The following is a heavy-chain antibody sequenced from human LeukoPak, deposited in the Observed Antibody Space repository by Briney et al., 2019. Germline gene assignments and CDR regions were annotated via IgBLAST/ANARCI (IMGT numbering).Heavy chain of an antibody. V-gene: IGHV3-74*01. D-gene: IGHD3-10*01. CDR3: ARARPDGASYFDY. Sequence: GGSLRLSCAASGFTFSSHWMHWVRQLPGKGLVWVSRIHRDGSSTNYADSVKGRFTISRDNAKNTLYLQVNGLRAEDTAIYYCARARPDGASYFDYWGQGILVTVSS. CDR1: GFTFSSHW. J-gene: IGHJ4*02. CDR2: IHRDGSST.